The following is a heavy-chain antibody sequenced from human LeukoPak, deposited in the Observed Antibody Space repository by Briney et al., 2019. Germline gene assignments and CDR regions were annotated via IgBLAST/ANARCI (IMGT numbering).Heavy chain of an antibody. Sequence: SETLSLTCAVSGYSISSGYYWGWIRQPPGKGLEWIGSIYHSGSTYYNPSLKSRVTISVDTSKNQFSPKLSSVTAADTAVYYCARDKVRGVMDYWGQGTLVTVSS. CDR3: ARDKVRGVMDY. J-gene: IGHJ4*02. CDR1: GYSISSGYY. CDR2: IYHSGST. V-gene: IGHV4-38-2*02. D-gene: IGHD3-10*01.